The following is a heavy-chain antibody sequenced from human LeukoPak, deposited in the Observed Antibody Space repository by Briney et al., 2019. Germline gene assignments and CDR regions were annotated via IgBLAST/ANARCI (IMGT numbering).Heavy chain of an antibody. CDR3: AKVASADAQARLNY. J-gene: IGHJ4*02. Sequence: PGGSLRLSCAASGFSFSTYSMIWVRQAPGKGLEWVSAISGSGGGTYYADSVKDRFTISRDYSNNTLYLQMNSLRADDTAVYYCAKVASADAQARLNYWGQGTLVTVSS. CDR1: GFSFSTYS. D-gene: IGHD6-19*01. CDR2: ISGSGGGT. V-gene: IGHV3-23*01.